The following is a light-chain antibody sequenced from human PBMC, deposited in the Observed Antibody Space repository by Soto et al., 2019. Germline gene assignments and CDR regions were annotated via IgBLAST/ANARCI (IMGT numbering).Light chain of an antibody. J-gene: IGKJ4*01. Sequence: EIVFTQCPCTRSLSPGERAALSCRASQSVSSYLAWYQQKPGQAPRLLIYDASNRATGIPARFSGSGSGTDFTLTISSLQSEDFAVYYCQQYTNWLTFGGGTKVDI. CDR3: QQYTNWLT. CDR2: DAS. CDR1: QSVSSY. V-gene: IGKV3-11*01.